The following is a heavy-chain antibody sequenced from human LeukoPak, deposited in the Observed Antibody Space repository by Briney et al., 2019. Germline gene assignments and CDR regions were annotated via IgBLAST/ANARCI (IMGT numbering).Heavy chain of an antibody. Sequence: SVKVSCKASGGTFSSYAISWVRQAPGQGLEWMGGIIPIFGTADYAQKFQGRVTITADESTSTAYMELSSLRSEDTAVYYCASSPGVDILTGYSAFDIWGQGTMVTFSS. V-gene: IGHV1-69*13. J-gene: IGHJ3*02. CDR2: IIPIFGTA. D-gene: IGHD3-9*01. CDR1: GGTFSSYA. CDR3: ASSPGVDILTGYSAFDI.